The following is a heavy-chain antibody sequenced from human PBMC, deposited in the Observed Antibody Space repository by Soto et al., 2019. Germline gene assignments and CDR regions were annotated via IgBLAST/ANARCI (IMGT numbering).Heavy chain of an antibody. CDR2: INHSGST. CDR1: GGSFSGYY. V-gene: IGHV4-34*01. D-gene: IGHD4-4*01. CDR3: ASAVTTRLDYYYMDV. J-gene: IGHJ6*03. Sequence: SETLSLTCAVYGGSFSGYYWSWIRQPPGKGLEWIGEINHSGSTNYNPSLKSRVTISVDTSKNQFSLKLSSVTAADTAVYYCASAVTTRLDYYYMDVWGKGTTVTVPS.